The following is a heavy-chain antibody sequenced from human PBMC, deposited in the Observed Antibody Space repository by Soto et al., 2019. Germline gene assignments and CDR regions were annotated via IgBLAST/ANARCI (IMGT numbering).Heavy chain of an antibody. CDR2: INHSGST. D-gene: IGHD6-13*01. V-gene: IGHV4-34*01. CDR1: GGSFSGYY. Sequence: QVQLQQWGAGLLKPSETLSLTCAVYGGSFSGYYWSWIRQPPGKGLEWIGEINHSGSTNYNPSLKSRVTISVDTSKNQFSLKLSSVTAADTAVYYCARGPKIAAAVYAFDIWGQGTMVTVSS. CDR3: ARGPKIAAAVYAFDI. J-gene: IGHJ3*02.